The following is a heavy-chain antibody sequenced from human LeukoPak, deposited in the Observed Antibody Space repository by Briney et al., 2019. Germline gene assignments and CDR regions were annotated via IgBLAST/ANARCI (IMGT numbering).Heavy chain of an antibody. CDR3: AKTPVATVEGGWFDP. D-gene: IGHD2-15*01. J-gene: IGHJ5*02. V-gene: IGHV3-9*01. CDR1: GFTFDDYA. CDR2: ISWNSGSI. Sequence: GGSLRLSCAASGFTFDDYAMHWVRQAPGKDLEWVSGISWNSGSIGYADSVKGRFTISRDNAKNSLYLQMNSLRAEDTALYYCAKTPVATVEGGWFDPWGQGTLVTVSS.